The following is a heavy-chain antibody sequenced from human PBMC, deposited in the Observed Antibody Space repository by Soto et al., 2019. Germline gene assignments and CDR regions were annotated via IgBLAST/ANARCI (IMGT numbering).Heavy chain of an antibody. J-gene: IGHJ4*02. CDR3: ARGEPSDVLVPGATFDD. CDR2: IYYSGST. D-gene: IGHD2-8*02. Sequence: XETLSLTCTVSGGSISSYDWSWIRQPPGKGLEWIGYIYYSGSTNYNPSLKSRVTISVDTSKNQFSLKLSSVTAADTAVYYCARGEPSDVLVPGATFDDWGQGTLVTVSS. V-gene: IGHV4-59*01. CDR1: GGSISSYD.